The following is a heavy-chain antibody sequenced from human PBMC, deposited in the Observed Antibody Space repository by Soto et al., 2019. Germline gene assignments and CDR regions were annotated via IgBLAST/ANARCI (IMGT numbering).Heavy chain of an antibody. D-gene: IGHD6-6*01. CDR1: CYTFTSYG. CDR3: ARDHGAARLFDH. V-gene: IGHV1-18*01. J-gene: IGHJ4*02. CDR2: ISAYNGNT. Sequence: GXSAKVSFKASCYTFTSYGISWVRQAPGQGLEWMGWISAYNGNTNYAQKLQGRATMTTDTSTSTAYMELSSLRSDDTAVYYCARDHGAARLFDHWGQGTLVNVPS.